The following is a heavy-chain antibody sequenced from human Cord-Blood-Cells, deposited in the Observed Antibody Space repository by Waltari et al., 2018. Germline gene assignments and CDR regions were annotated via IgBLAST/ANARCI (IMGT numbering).Heavy chain of an antibody. CDR3: ARDRSSSLLYYYYYMDV. V-gene: IGHV6-1*01. CDR1: GDSVSSNSTA. Sequence: QVQLQQSGPGLVKPSHTLSLTCAISGDSVSSNSTAWNWIRKSPSIGLECLGRTYYRSKWYNDYAVSVKRRITINPDTSKNQFSLQLNSVTPEDTAVYYCARDRSSSLLYYYYYMDVWGKGTTVTVSS. J-gene: IGHJ6*03. D-gene: IGHD6-13*01. CDR2: TYYRSKWYN.